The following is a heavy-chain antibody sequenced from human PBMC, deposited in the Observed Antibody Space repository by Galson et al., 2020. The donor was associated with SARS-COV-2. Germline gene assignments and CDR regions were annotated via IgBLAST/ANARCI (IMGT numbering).Heavy chain of an antibody. CDR1: GYTFTSYG. J-gene: IGHJ4*02. V-gene: IGHV1-18*01. CDR3: ARGRPMVRGVISGGTPVDY. D-gene: IGHD3-10*01. Sequence: ASVKVSCKASGYTFTSYGISWVRQAPGQGLEWMGWISAYNGNTNYAQKLQGRVTMTTDTSTSTAYMELRSLRSDDTAVYYCARGRPMVRGVISGGTPVDYWGQGTLVTVSS. CDR2: ISAYNGNT.